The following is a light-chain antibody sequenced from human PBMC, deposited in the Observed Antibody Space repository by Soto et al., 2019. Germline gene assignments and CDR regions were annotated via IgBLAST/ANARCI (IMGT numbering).Light chain of an antibody. CDR2: SDD. Sequence: QSALTQPPSLSGTPGQRVTISCSGSNSNIGRYSVNWYQHFPGTAPKILIYSDDERPSGVPDRFSGSKSGTSASLAISGLQSEEEDEYYCAASDDNLNGPLFGGGTKVTVL. V-gene: IGLV1-44*01. CDR3: AASDDNLNGPL. J-gene: IGLJ3*02. CDR1: NSNIGRYS.